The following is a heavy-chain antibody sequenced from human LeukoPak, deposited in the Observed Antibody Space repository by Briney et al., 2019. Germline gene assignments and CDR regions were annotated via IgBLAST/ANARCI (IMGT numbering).Heavy chain of an antibody. J-gene: IGHJ4*02. CDR2: ITSSSSYI. V-gene: IGHV3-21*01. D-gene: IGHD3-16*01. CDR1: GFTFSSYG. CDR3: ARDVWDY. Sequence: PGGSLRLSCAASGFTFSSYGMNWVRQAPGKGLEWVSSITSSSSYIYYAGSGKGRLTISRDNSKNTLYLQMNSLRAEDTAVYYCARDVWDYWGQGTLVTVSS.